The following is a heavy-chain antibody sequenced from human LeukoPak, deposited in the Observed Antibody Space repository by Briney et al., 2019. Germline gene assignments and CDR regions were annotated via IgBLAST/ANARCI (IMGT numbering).Heavy chain of an antibody. CDR1: GGSVSSTTYY. D-gene: IGHD3-10*01. CDR2: INYSGST. CDR3: ARYVVYGSGKYYFDY. J-gene: IGHJ4*02. Sequence: SETLSLTCTVSGGSVSSTTYYWSWNRQPPGKGLEWFASINYSGSTYYNPSLKSRVTISVDTSENQFSLKLSSVTAADTAVYYCARYVVYGSGKYYFDYWGQGTLVTVSS. V-gene: IGHV4-39*01.